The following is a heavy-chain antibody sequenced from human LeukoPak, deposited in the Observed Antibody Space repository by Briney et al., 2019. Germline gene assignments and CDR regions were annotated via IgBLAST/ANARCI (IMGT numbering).Heavy chain of an antibody. CDR2: INPSGGST. Sequence: ASVKVSCKASGYMFSINDMHWVRQAPGQGLEWMGIINPSGGSTSYAQKFQGRVTVTRDMSTSTVYMELSSLRSEDTAIYYCARDNSVGDNAWWFDPWGQGTLVTVSS. D-gene: IGHD1-26*01. J-gene: IGHJ5*02. CDR1: GYMFSIND. V-gene: IGHV1-46*01. CDR3: ARDNSVGDNAWWFDP.